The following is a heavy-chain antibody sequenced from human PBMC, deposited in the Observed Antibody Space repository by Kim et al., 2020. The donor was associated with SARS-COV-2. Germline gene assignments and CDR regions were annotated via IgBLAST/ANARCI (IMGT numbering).Heavy chain of an antibody. CDR2: IYPGDSDT. CDR3: ARHEPVLRFLEWLSTGSAVSGMDV. J-gene: IGHJ6*02. CDR1: GYSFTSYW. D-gene: IGHD3-3*01. Sequence: GESLKISCKGSGYSFTSYWIGWVRQMPGKGLEWMGIIYPGDSDTRYSPSFQGQVTISADKSISTAYLQWSSLKASATAMYYCARHEPVLRFLEWLSTGSAVSGMDVWGQGTTGTVSS. V-gene: IGHV5-51*01.